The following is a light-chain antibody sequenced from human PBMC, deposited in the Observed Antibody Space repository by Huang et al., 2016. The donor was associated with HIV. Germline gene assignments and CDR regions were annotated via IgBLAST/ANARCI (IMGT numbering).Light chain of an antibody. J-gene: IGKJ4*01. V-gene: IGKV1-9*01. CDR3: QQLNSYPRT. CDR2: AAS. CDR1: QGISTY. Sequence: IQLTQSPSSLSASVGDRVTITCRASQGISTYLAWYQQKPGKAPKLLIYAASTLQSGVPSSFSGSGSGTHFTLTISSLQPEDFATYYYQQLNSYPRTFGGGTKVEIK.